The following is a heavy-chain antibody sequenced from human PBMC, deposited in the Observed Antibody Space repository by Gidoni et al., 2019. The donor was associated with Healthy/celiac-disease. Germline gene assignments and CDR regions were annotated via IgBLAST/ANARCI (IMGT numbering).Heavy chain of an antibody. J-gene: IGHJ4*02. CDR1: GYSFTSYC. D-gene: IGHD3-10*01. V-gene: IGHV5-51*01. CDR2: IYPGDSDT. Sequence: GSGYSFTSYCIGWVRQMPGKGLEWMGIIYPGDSDTRYSPSFQGQVTISANKSISTAYLQWRSLKASDTAMYYCARRSTYYYGSGSTYYFDYWGQGTLVTVSS. CDR3: ARRSTYYYGSGSTYYFDY.